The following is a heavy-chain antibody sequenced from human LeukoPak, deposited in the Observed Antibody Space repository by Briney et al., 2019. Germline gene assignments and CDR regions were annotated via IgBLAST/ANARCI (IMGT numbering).Heavy chain of an antibody. V-gene: IGHV3-7*03. CDR2: IKQDGSEK. D-gene: IGHD6-13*01. CDR1: GFTFSNYA. J-gene: IGHJ4*02. CDR3: ARLYSSRRVPDY. Sequence: GGSLRLSWAASGFTFSNYAMSWVRQAPGKGLEWVANIKQDGSEKYYVDSVKGRFTISRDNAKNSLYLQMNSLRAEDTALYYCARLYSSRRVPDYWGQGTLVTVSS.